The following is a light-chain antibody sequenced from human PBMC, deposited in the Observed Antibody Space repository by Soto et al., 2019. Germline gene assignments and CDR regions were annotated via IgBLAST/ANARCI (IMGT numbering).Light chain of an antibody. V-gene: IGKV2-30*01. CDR1: QSLVYSNGNIY. J-gene: IGKJ2*02. Sequence: DVVMTQSPLSLPVTLGQPASISCRSSQSLVYSNGNIYLSWFQQRPGQSPRRLIYEVSNRDSGVPDRFSGSGSASDFTLKIRRVEAGDVGIYYCMQGIHWPRTFGQGTKLDIK. CDR2: EVS. CDR3: MQGIHWPRT.